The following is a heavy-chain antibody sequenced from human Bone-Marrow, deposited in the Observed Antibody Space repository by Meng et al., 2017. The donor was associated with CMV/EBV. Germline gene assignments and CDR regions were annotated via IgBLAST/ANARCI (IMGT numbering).Heavy chain of an antibody. D-gene: IGHD6-6*01. J-gene: IGHJ3*02. Sequence: GESLKISCAASGFTFSSYSMNWVRQAPGKGLEWVSYISSSSTIYYADSVKGRFTISRDNAKNSLYLQMNSLRAEDTALYYCAKGLSSIAARPAFDIWGQGTMVTVSS. V-gene: IGHV3-48*04. CDR2: ISSSSTI. CDR1: GFTFSSYS. CDR3: AKGLSSIAARPAFDI.